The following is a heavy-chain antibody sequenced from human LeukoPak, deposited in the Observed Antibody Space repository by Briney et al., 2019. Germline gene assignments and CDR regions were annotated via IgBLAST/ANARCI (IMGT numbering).Heavy chain of an antibody. V-gene: IGHV3-23*01. CDR2: ISGSGGST. CDR1: GFTFSSYA. CDR3: ARGSAVAGIKGYYFDY. D-gene: IGHD6-19*01. J-gene: IGHJ4*02. Sequence: GGSLRLSCAAPGFTFSSYAMSWVRQAPGKGLEWVSAISGSGGSTYYADSVKGRFTISRDNSKNTLYLQMNSLRAEDTAVYYCARGSAVAGIKGYYFDYWGQGTLVTVSS.